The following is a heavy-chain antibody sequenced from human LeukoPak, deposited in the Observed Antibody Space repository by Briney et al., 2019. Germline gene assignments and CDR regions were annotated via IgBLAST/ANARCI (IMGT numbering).Heavy chain of an antibody. D-gene: IGHD3-22*01. Sequence: GGSLRLSCAASGFTFSSYSMNWVRQAPGKGLEWVSSISSSSSYIYYADSVKGRFTISRDNAKNSLYLQMNSLRAEDTAVYYCARARDYDSSGYYSPFDYWGQGTLVAASS. V-gene: IGHV3-21*01. J-gene: IGHJ4*02. CDR2: ISSSSSYI. CDR1: GFTFSSYS. CDR3: ARARDYDSSGYYSPFDY.